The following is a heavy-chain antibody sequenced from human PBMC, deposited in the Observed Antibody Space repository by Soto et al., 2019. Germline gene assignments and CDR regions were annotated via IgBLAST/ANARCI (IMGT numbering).Heavy chain of an antibody. V-gene: IGHV1-69*01. CDR3: ARSQGSSTSLEIYYYYYYGMDG. D-gene: IGHD2-2*01. J-gene: IGHJ6*02. CDR2: IIPISGTA. Sequence: QVQLVQSGAEVKKPGSSVKVSCKASGGTFSSYAISWVRQAPGQGLEWMGGIIPISGTANYAQKFQGRVTITADESTSTVSMELSSLRSEDTAVYFCARSQGSSTSLEIYYYYYYGMDGWGQGTRSPSP. CDR1: GGTFSSYA.